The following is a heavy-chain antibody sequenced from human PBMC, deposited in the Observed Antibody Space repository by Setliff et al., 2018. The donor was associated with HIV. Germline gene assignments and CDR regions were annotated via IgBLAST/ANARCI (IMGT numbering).Heavy chain of an antibody. V-gene: IGHV1-2*02. CDR3: ARGRTYDSSGYIGNWFDP. D-gene: IGHD3-22*01. J-gene: IGHJ5*02. CDR1: GYTFDAKY. CDR2: INPNSGGT. Sequence: ASVKVSCKTSGYTFDAKYIHWARQAPGQGLEWMGWINPNSGGTNYARKFQGRVTVTRDTSINTAYVELRSLRLDDTAVYFCARGRTYDSSGYIGNWFDPWGQGTLVTVSS.